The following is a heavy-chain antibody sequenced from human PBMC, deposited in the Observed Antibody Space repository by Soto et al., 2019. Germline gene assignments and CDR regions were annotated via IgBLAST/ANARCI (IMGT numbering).Heavy chain of an antibody. CDR3: ARVQGGMVRGVILSPPYY. V-gene: IGHV1-18*01. J-gene: IGHJ4*02. CDR1: GYTFTSYG. CDR2: ISAYNGNT. Sequence: ASVKVSCKASGYTFTSYGISWVRQAPGQGLEWMGWISAYNGNTNYAQKLQGRVTMTTDTSTSTAYMELRSLRSDDTAVYYCARVQGGMVRGVILSPPYYLGQGTLVTVSS. D-gene: IGHD3-10*01.